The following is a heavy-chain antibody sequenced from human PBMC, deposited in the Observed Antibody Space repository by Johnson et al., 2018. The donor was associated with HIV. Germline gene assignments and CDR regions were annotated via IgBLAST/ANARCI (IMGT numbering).Heavy chain of an antibody. CDR3: AKGEAQEGWIQLGSYAFDF. CDR2: ISSSGSTI. V-gene: IGHV3-11*04. D-gene: IGHD7-27*01. CDR1: EFTFSDYY. Sequence: QLVESGGGLVKPGGSLRLSCAASEFTFSDYYMTWIRQAPGKGLEWLSYISSSGSTIYYADSVKGRFTISRDNAKNSLYLQMNSLRAEDTAVYYCAKGEAQEGWIQLGSYAFDFWGRGTMVTVSS. J-gene: IGHJ3*01.